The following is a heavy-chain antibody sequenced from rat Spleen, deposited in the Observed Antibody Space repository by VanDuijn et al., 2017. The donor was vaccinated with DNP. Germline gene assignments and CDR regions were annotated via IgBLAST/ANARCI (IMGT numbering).Heavy chain of an antibody. J-gene: IGHJ2*01. CDR2: LSFDGSST. D-gene: IGHD1-12*02. V-gene: IGHV5-29*01. CDR3: VTFYDGSYPFDY. Sequence: EVQLVESGGGLVQPGNSLKLSCAASGFTFSDYAMAWVRQAPTKGLEWVAALSFDGSSTYYRGSVKGRFTISRDNAKNTLYLQMDSLRSEDTATYYCVTFYDGSYPFDYWGQGVMVTVSS. CDR1: GFTFSDYA.